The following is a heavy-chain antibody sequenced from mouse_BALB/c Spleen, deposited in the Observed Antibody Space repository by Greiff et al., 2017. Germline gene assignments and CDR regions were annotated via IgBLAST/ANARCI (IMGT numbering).Heavy chain of an antibody. Sequence: VKVVESGAELMKPGASVKISCKATGYTFSSYWIEWVKQRPGHGLEWIGEILPGSGSTNYNEKFKGKATFTADTSSNTAYMQLSSLTSEDSAVYYCARPYYEYYFDYWGQGTTLTVSS. CDR3: ARPYYEYYFDY. J-gene: IGHJ2*01. CDR1: GYTFSSYW. CDR2: ILPGSGST. V-gene: IGHV1-9*01. D-gene: IGHD2-10*01.